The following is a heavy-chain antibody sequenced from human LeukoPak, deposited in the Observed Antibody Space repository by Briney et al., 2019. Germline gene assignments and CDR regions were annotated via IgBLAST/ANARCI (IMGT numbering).Heavy chain of an antibody. CDR1: GFTVSTNY. D-gene: IGHD3-16*01. J-gene: IGHJ4*02. CDR2: IDSGGRT. V-gene: IGHV3-53*01. Sequence: GGSLRLSCAASGFTVSTNYMSWVRQAPGKGLEWVSVIDSGGRTYYADSVKGRFTISRDNSKNTLYLQMNSLRAEDTAVYYCARGWGFWGIFDYWGQGTLVTVSS. CDR3: ARGWGFWGIFDY.